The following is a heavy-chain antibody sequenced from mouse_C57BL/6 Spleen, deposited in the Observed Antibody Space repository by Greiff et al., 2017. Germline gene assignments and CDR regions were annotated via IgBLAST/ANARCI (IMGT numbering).Heavy chain of an antibody. V-gene: IGHV1-52*01. CDR2: IDPSDSET. CDR1: GYTFTSYW. Sequence: QVQLQQPGAELVRPGASVKLSCKASGYTFTSYWMPWVKQRPIQGLEWIGNIDPSDSETHYNQKFKDKATLTVDKSSSTAYMQLSSLTAEDSAVYYCTGSQGSSQAWFAYWGQGTLVTVSA. J-gene: IGHJ3*01. D-gene: IGHD1-1*01. CDR3: TGSQGSSQAWFAY.